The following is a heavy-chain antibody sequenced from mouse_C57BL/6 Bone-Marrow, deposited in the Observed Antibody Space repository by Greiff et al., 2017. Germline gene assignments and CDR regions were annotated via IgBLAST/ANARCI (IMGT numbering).Heavy chain of an antibody. CDR2: IYPGSGST. V-gene: IGHV1-55*01. CDR3: ARPYYSNYWYFDV. Sequence: QVQLQQPGAELVKPGASVKMSCKASGYTFTSYWITWVKQRPGQGLEWIGDIYPGSGSTNYNEKFKGKATLTVDTSSSTASMQLSSLTSEDSAVYYCARPYYSNYWYFDVWGTGTTVTVSS. CDR1: GYTFTSYW. D-gene: IGHD2-5*01. J-gene: IGHJ1*03.